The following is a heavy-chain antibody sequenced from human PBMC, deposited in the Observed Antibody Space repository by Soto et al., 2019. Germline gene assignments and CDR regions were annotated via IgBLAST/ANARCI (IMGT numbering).Heavy chain of an antibody. D-gene: IGHD3-3*01. J-gene: IGHJ5*02. V-gene: IGHV1-18*04. Sequence: QVQLVQSGAEVKKPGASVKVSCKASGYTFTSYGISWVRQAPGQGLEWMGWISAYNGNTNYAQKLQGRVTMTTDTSTSTAYMELRSLRYDDTSVYYCARIFGVVSRTTNWFDPGGQGTLVTVSS. CDR3: ARIFGVVSRTTNWFDP. CDR2: ISAYNGNT. CDR1: GYTFTSYG.